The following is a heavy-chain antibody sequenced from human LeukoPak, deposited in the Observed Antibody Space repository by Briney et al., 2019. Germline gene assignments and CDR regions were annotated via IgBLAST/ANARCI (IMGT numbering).Heavy chain of an antibody. CDR3: ATEAYYDSSGPHFDY. Sequence: PSETLSLTCAVSGGSMSSSNWWTWVRQPPGKGLEWIGEIYHAGNTNYNPSLKSRVTISVNKSKNQFSLKLTSVTAADTAVYYCATEAYYDSSGPHFDYWGQGTLVTVSS. CDR2: IYHAGNT. CDR1: GGSMSSSNW. D-gene: IGHD3-22*01. V-gene: IGHV4-4*02. J-gene: IGHJ4*02.